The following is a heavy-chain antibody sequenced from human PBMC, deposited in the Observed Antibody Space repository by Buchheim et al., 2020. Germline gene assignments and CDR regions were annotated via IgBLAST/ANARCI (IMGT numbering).Heavy chain of an antibody. CDR3: AKGERRWIVVALPDY. CDR1: GFTFSSYG. CDR2: ISYDGSNK. J-gene: IGHJ4*02. V-gene: IGHV3-30*18. Sequence: QVQLVESGGGVVQPGRSLRLSCAASGFTFSSYGMHWVRQAPGKGLEWVAVISYDGSNKYYADSVKGRFTISRDNSKNTLYLQMNSLRAEDTAVYYCAKGERRWIVVALPDYWGQGTL. D-gene: IGHD3-22*01.